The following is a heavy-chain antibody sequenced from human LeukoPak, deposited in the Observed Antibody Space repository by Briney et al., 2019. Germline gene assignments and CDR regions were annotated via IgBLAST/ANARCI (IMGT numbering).Heavy chain of an antibody. J-gene: IGHJ3*02. Sequence: ASVKVSCKASGYTFTSYGISWVRQAPGQGLEWMGWISAYNGNTNYAQKLQGRVTMTTDTSTSTAYMELRSLRSDDTAVYYCARDQPMTGPGNAFDIWGQGTMVTVSS. CDR1: GYTFTSYG. D-gene: IGHD3-9*01. CDR3: ARDQPMTGPGNAFDI. CDR2: ISAYNGNT. V-gene: IGHV1-18*01.